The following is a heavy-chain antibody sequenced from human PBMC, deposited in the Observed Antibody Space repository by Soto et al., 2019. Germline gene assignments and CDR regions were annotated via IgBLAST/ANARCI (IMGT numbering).Heavy chain of an antibody. CDR3: ARGSDQLLGNDAFDI. CDR1: GYTFTSYY. J-gene: IGHJ3*02. D-gene: IGHD2-2*01. V-gene: IGHV1-46*01. Sequence: QVQLVQSGAEVKKPGASVKVSCKASGYTFTSYYMHWVRQAPGQGLEWMGIINPSGGSTSYAQKFQGRVTMNRATSTSTVYMELSSLRSEDTAVYYCARGSDQLLGNDAFDIWGQGTMVTVSS. CDR2: INPSGGST.